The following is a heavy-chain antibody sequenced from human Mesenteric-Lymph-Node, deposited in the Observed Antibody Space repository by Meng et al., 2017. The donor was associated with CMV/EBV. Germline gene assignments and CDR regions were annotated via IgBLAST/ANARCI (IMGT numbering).Heavy chain of an antibody. CDR1: GGSFSGYY. D-gene: IGHD4-11*01. V-gene: IGHV4-34*01. Sequence: GSLRLSCAVYGGSFSGYYWSWIRQPPGKGLEWIGEINHSGSTNYNPSLKSRVTISVDTSKNQFSLKLSSVTAADTAVYYCAKEHQQDYTCFDYWGQGTLVTVSS. CDR3: AKEHQQDYTCFDY. CDR2: INHSGST. J-gene: IGHJ4*02.